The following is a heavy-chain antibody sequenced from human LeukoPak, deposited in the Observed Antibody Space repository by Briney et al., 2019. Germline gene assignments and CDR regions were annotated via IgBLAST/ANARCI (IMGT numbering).Heavy chain of an antibody. Sequence: ASVKVSCKAPGYTFTGYYMHWVRQAPGQGLEWMGRINPNSGGTNYAQKFQGRVTMTRDTSISTAYMELSRLRSDDTAVYYCARDGQRGFLEWLRPYYYYYYGMDVWGQGTTVTVSS. CDR1: GYTFTGYY. CDR2: INPNSGGT. CDR3: ARDGQRGFLEWLRPYYYYYYGMDV. D-gene: IGHD3-3*01. J-gene: IGHJ6*02. V-gene: IGHV1-2*06.